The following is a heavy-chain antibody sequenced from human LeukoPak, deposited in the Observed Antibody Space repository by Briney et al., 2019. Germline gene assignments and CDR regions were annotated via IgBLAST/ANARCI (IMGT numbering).Heavy chain of an antibody. J-gene: IGHJ4*02. V-gene: IGHV1-69*05. CDR1: RDTFSSYA. CDR2: IIPIFGTA. CDR3: ATGEGSYYDHYFDY. Sequence: ASVKVSCKASRDTFSSYAISWVRQAPGQGLEWMGGIIPIFGTANYAQKFQGRVTITTDESTSTAYMELSSLRSEDTAVYYCATGEGSYYDHYFDYWGQGTPVTVSS. D-gene: IGHD2-15*01.